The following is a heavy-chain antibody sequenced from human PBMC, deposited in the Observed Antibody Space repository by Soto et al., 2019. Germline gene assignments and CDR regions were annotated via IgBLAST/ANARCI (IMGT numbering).Heavy chain of an antibody. CDR2: ISSDGSNQ. CDR3: AKDTPGTVSR. J-gene: IGHJ4*02. Sequence: QVQLVESGGGVVQPGGSLRLSCAASGFTFSHSGFHWVRQAPGKGLEWVIFISSDGSNQYFGDAVKGRFIISRDNSRNTLYLQMNSLRPEDTAIYYCAKDTPGTVSRWGQGTLVTVSS. D-gene: IGHD1-1*01. CDR1: GFTFSHSG. V-gene: IGHV3-30*18.